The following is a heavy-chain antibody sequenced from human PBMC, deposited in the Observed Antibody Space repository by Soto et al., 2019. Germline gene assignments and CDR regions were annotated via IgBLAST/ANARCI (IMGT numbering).Heavy chain of an antibody. D-gene: IGHD6-6*01. CDR2: NYYSGIT. V-gene: IGHV4-31*03. CDR3: ARGSSIAGLYYGMDV. Sequence: PSDTLSLTCTVSGGSISSFFYYWTWIRQHPGKGLEWIGYNYYSGITYYNPSLKSRVTISLDTSKNQFSLKLSSVTAADTAVYYCARGSSIAGLYYGMDVWGQGTTVTVSS. CDR1: GGSISSFFYY. J-gene: IGHJ6*02.